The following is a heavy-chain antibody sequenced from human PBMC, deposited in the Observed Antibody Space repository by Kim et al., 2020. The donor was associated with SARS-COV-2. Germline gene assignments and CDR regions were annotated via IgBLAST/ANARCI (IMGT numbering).Heavy chain of an antibody. J-gene: IGHJ5*02. CDR2: IGIGGERT. CDR3: AKSVTIVSSPLGS. D-gene: IGHD4-17*01. CDR1: GFDFSSYA. V-gene: IGHV3-23*01. Sequence: GGSLRLSCAASGFDFSSYAMNWVRQAPGKGLEWVSGIGIGGERTYYADSVKGRFTISRDYQRKTLFLQMNSLRADVTAVYYCAKSVTIVSSPLGSWGQGTLLTV.